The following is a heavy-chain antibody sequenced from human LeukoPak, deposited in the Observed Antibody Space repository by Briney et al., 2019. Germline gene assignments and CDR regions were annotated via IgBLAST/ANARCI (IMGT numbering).Heavy chain of an antibody. CDR1: GFTFSSYE. Sequence: GGSLRLSCTASGFTFSSYEMNWVRQAPGKGLEWVSSISSSSSYIYYADSVKGRFTISRDNAKNSLYLQMNNLRAEDTAVYYCARERGTTGTTIDYWGQGTLVTVSS. D-gene: IGHD1-1*01. CDR2: ISSSSSYI. CDR3: ARERGTTGTTIDY. J-gene: IGHJ4*02. V-gene: IGHV3-21*01.